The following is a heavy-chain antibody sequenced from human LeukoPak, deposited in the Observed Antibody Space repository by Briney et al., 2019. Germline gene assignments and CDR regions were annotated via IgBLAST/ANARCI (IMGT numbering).Heavy chain of an antibody. CDR3: ARPDYYGSGSYYFS. CDR1: GYTFSDYY. V-gene: IGHV1-2*02. Sequence: ASVKVSCKASGYTFSDYYMHWVRQAPGQGPEWMGWINPSSGGTNYAPKFQGRVTMTRDTSITTAYMELSRLRSDDTAVYYCARPDYYGSGSYYFSWGRGTLVTVSS. D-gene: IGHD3-10*01. CDR2: INPSSGGT. J-gene: IGHJ4*02.